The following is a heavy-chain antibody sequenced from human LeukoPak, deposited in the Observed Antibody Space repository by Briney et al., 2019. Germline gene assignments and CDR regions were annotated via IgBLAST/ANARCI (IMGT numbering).Heavy chain of an antibody. D-gene: IGHD2-2*01. Sequence: GGSLRLSCAASGFIFSSYGIHWVRQAPGKGLEWVAVIWYDGSNKYYADSVKGRFTISRDNSKNTLYLQMNSLRAEDTAVYYCARDHCSSTSCYLLQHWGQGTLVTVSS. J-gene: IGHJ1*01. V-gene: IGHV3-33*01. CDR3: ARDHCSSTSCYLLQH. CDR2: IWYDGSNK. CDR1: GFIFSSYG.